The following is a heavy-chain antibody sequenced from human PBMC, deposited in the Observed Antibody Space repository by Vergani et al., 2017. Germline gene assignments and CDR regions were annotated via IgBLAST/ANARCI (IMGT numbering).Heavy chain of an antibody. V-gene: IGHV3-33*01. Sequence: QVQLVESGGGVVQPGRSLRLSCAASGFTFSSYGMHWVRQAPGKGLVWVAVIWYDGSNKYYADSVKGRFTISRDKSKNTLYLQMNSLRAEDTAVYYCARDFYYVILTGYPCNWFDPWGQGTLVTVSS. J-gene: IGHJ5*02. CDR3: ARDFYYVILTGYPCNWFDP. D-gene: IGHD3-9*01. CDR2: IWYDGSNK. CDR1: GFTFSSYG.